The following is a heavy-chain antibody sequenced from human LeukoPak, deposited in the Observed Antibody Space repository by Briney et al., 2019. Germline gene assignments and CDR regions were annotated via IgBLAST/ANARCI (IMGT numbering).Heavy chain of an antibody. CDR3: ASAPAYDFWSGPRGYFYYYYYMDV. CDR2: IYYSGST. J-gene: IGHJ6*03. D-gene: IGHD3-3*01. Sequence: SETLSLTCTVSGGSISSYYWSWIRQPPGKGLEWIGYIYYSGSTNYNPSLKSRVTISVDTSKNQFSLKLSSVTAADTAVYYCASAPAYDFWSGPRGYFYYYYYMDVWGKGTTVTVSS. V-gene: IGHV4-59*01. CDR1: GGSISSYY.